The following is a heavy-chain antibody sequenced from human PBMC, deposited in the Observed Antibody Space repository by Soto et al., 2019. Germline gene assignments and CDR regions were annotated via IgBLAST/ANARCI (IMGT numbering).Heavy chain of an antibody. CDR3: AKDLDTAMAPLDY. V-gene: IGHV3-30*18. D-gene: IGHD5-18*01. J-gene: IGHJ4*02. CDR2: ISYDGSNK. Sequence: PGGSLRLPWAASGFTFSSHGMRCVRQAPGKGLEWVALISYDGSNKYYADSVKGRSTISRDNSQNTLYLQMNSLRAEDTAVYYCAKDLDTAMAPLDYWGQGPLVTVSS. CDR1: GFTFSSHG.